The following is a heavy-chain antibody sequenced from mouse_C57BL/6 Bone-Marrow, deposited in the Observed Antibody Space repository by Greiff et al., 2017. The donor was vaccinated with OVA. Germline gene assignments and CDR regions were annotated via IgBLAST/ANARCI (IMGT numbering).Heavy chain of an antibody. J-gene: IGHJ4*01. D-gene: IGHD1-1*01. CDR1: GYTFTSYG. CDR2: IYIGTGYT. CDR3: ATPLYCGSSFGAMDY. Sequence: DVKLVESGAELVRPGSSVKMSCKTSGYTFTSYGINWVKQRPGQGLEWIGYIYIGTGYTEYNEKFKGKATLTSDTSSSTAYMQLSSLTSEDSAIYFWATPLYCGSSFGAMDYWGQGTSVTVSS. V-gene: IGHV1-58*01.